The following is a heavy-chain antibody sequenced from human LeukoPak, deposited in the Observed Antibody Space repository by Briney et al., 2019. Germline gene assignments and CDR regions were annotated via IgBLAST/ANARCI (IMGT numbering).Heavy chain of an antibody. V-gene: IGHV3-48*03. CDR1: GFTLSSYE. Sequence: GGSLRLSCAASGFTLSSYEMNWVRQAPGKGLEWVSYISSSGTAIYYADSVKGRFTISRDNAKNSLYLQMDSLRAEDTAVYYCAKDLGIVVVPFDYWGQGTLVTVSS. CDR2: ISSSGTAI. J-gene: IGHJ4*02. D-gene: IGHD2-2*03. CDR3: AKDLGIVVVPFDY.